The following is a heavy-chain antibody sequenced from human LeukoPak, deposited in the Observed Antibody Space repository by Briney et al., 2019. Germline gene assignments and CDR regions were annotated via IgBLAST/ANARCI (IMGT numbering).Heavy chain of an antibody. CDR1: GFTFSSYE. V-gene: IGHV3-48*03. J-gene: IGHJ4*02. CDR2: ISSSGSTI. Sequence: PGGSLRLSCAASGFTFSSYEMNWVRQAPGKGPEWVSYISSSGSTIYYADSVKGRFTISRDNAKNSLYLQMNSLRAEDTAVYYCARGDGYNTDLDYWGQGTLVTVSS. CDR3: ARGDGYNTDLDY. D-gene: IGHD5-24*01.